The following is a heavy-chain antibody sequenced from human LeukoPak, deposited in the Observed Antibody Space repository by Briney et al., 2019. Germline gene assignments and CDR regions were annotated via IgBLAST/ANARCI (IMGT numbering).Heavy chain of an antibody. CDR2: INPNNGGT. J-gene: IGHJ4*02. CDR3: ARGNAYINDY. CDR1: GYSFIDYY. V-gene: IGHV1-2*06. Sequence: ASVKVSCKTSGYSFIDYYMQWMRQAPGQWLEWMGRINPNNGGTNYAQKFQGRVTMTRATSISTAYMELSRLRSDDTAVYYCARGNAYINDYWGQGTLVTVSS. D-gene: IGHD2-21*01.